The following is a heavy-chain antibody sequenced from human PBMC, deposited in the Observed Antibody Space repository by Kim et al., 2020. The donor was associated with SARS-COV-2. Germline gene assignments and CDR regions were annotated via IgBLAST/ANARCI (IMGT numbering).Heavy chain of an antibody. V-gene: IGHV1-69*13. Sequence: SVKVSCKASGGTFSSYAISWVRQAPGQGLEWMGGIIPIFGTANYAQKFQGRVTITADESTSTAYMELSSLRSEDTAVYYCARDRGYYYDSSGYPDAFDIWGQGTMVTVSS. CDR1: GGTFSSYA. D-gene: IGHD3-22*01. CDR2: IIPIFGTA. J-gene: IGHJ3*02. CDR3: ARDRGYYYDSSGYPDAFDI.